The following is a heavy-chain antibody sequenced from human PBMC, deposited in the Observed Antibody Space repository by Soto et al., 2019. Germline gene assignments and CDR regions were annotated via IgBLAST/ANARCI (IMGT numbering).Heavy chain of an antibody. V-gene: IGHV3-23*01. CDR2: ISGSGGST. CDR3: AKGGYCSGGSCPFTYYYYYYMDV. D-gene: IGHD2-15*01. CDR1: GFTFSSYA. Sequence: GGSLRLSCAASGFTFSSYAMSWVRQAPGKGLEWVSAISGSGGSTYYADSVKGRFTISRDNSKNTLYLQMNSLRAEDTAVYYCAKGGYCSGGSCPFTYYYYYYMDVWGKGTTVTVSS. J-gene: IGHJ6*03.